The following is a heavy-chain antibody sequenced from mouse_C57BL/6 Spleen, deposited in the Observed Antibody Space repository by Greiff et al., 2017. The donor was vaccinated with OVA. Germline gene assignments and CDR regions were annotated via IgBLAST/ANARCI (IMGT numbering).Heavy chain of an antibody. D-gene: IGHD4-1*01. CDR3: ARNWDEDY. CDR2: ISSGGSYT. J-gene: IGHJ2*01. CDR1: GFTFSSYG. V-gene: IGHV5-6*02. Sequence: DVMLVESGGDLVKPGGSLKLSCAASGFTFSSYGMSWVRQTPDKRLEWVATISSGGSYTYYPDSVKGRFTISRDNAKNTLYLQMSSLKSEDTAMYYCARNWDEDYWGQGTTLTVSS.